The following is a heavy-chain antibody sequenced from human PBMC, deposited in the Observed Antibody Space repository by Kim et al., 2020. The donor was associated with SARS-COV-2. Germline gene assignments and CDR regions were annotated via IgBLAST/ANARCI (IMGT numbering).Heavy chain of an antibody. CDR3: ARQPAAAGKYNWFDP. D-gene: IGHD6-13*01. Sequence: SETLSLTCTVSGGSISSSSYYWGWICQPPGKGLEWIGSIYYSGSTYYNPSLKSRVTISVDTSKNQFSLKLISVTAADTAVYYCARQPAAAGKYNWFDPWGQGTLVTVSS. J-gene: IGHJ5*02. CDR1: GGSISSSSYY. V-gene: IGHV4-39*01. CDR2: IYYSGST.